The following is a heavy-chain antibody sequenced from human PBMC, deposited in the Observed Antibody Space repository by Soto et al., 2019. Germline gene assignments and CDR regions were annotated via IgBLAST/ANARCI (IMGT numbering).Heavy chain of an antibody. J-gene: IGHJ6*02. D-gene: IGHD3-3*01. V-gene: IGHV1-69*01. CDR3: ASRRITIFGHPRSPYYYYGMDV. CDR2: IIPIFGTA. CDR1: GGTFSSYA. Sequence: QVQLVQSGAEVKKPGSSVKVSCKASGGTFSSYAISWVRQAPGQGLEWMGGIIPIFGTANYAQKFQGRVTITADESTRTAYMELSSLRSEDTAVYYCASRRITIFGHPRSPYYYYGMDVCGQGTTVPVSS.